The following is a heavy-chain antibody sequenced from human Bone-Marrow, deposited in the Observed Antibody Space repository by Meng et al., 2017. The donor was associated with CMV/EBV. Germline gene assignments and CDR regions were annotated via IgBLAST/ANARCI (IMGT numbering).Heavy chain of an antibody. V-gene: IGHV4-59*01. CDR3: ARASYYDFWRGKYGMDV. J-gene: IGHJ6*02. Sequence: SETLSLTCTVSGGSISSYYWSWIRQPPGKGLGWIGYIYYSGSTNYNHSLKSRVTISVDTSKNQFSLKLSSVAAADTAVYYCARASYYDFWRGKYGMDVWGQGTTVTFSS. D-gene: IGHD3-3*01. CDR1: GGSISSYY. CDR2: IYYSGST.